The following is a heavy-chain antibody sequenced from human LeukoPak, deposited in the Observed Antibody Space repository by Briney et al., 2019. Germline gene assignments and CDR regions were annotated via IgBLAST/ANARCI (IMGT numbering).Heavy chain of an antibody. CDR1: GVSISRRNYH. CDR3: ATQVGWGGAASLFQY. D-gene: IGHD1-26*01. CDR2: MYYRERT. Sequence: PSVTLSLTCTVSGVSISRRNYHWGWIRQPPAKGLEWVGSMYYRERTCYNASVKSQVNMAVDTHNNQYSLKQSSVTAADTAIFYCATQVGWGGAASLFQYWGQGTLVTVSS. J-gene: IGHJ4*02. V-gene: IGHV4-39*01.